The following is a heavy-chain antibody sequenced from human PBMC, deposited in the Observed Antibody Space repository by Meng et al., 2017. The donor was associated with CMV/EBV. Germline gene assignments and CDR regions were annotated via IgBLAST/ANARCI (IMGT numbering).Heavy chain of an antibody. Sequence: GGSLRLSCAASGFTFSSYGMHWVRQAPGKGLEWVAFIRYDGSNKYYADSVKGRFTISRDNSKNTLYLQMNSLRAEDTAVYYCAKVKYDSSGHAFDIWGQGTMVTVSS. D-gene: IGHD3-22*01. CDR2: IRYDGSNK. CDR1: GFTFSSYG. CDR3: AKVKYDSSGHAFDI. J-gene: IGHJ3*02. V-gene: IGHV3-30*02.